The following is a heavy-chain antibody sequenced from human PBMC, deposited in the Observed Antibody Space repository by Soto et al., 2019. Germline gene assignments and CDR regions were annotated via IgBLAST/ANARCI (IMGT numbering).Heavy chain of an antibody. V-gene: IGHV3-7*01. Sequence: GGSLRLSCVASGFSFSYSLMDWVRQAPGKGPEWVANINPGGSEKNYVDSVKGRFTISRDNAKNSLFLQMNNLRAEDTAVYYCASLGRHGWGQGTTVTVSS. CDR3: ASLGRHG. D-gene: IGHD3-16*01. J-gene: IGHJ6*02. CDR2: INPGGSEK. CDR1: GFSFSYSL.